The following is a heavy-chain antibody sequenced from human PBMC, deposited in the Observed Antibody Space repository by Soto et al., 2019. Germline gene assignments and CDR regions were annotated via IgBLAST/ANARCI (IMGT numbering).Heavy chain of an antibody. CDR1: GDTFTGYA. CDR2: INAGNGNT. J-gene: IGHJ4*02. Sequence: GASVKVSCKACGDTFTGYAMHWVRQAPGQRLEWMGWINAGNGNTKYSQKFQGRVTITRDTSASTAYMELSSLRSEDTAVYYCARAVAVPADFDYWGQGTLVTVSS. D-gene: IGHD6-19*01. V-gene: IGHV1-3*01. CDR3: ARAVAVPADFDY.